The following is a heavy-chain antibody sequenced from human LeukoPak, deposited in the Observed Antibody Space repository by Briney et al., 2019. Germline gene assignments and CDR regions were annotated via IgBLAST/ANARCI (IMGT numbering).Heavy chain of an antibody. Sequence: GGSLRLSRVASGFTFSSYWMHWVRQAPGKGLVWVSRIKSDGSTNYADSVKGRFTISRDNAKNTVSLQMNSLRAEDTGVYFCARAPSEIGGYYPEYFRHWGQATLVTVSS. CDR1: GFTFSSYW. CDR2: IKSDGST. D-gene: IGHD3-22*01. CDR3: ARAPSEIGGYYPEYFRH. J-gene: IGHJ1*01. V-gene: IGHV3-74*01.